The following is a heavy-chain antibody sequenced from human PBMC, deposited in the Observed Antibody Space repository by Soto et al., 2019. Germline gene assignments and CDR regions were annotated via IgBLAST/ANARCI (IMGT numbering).Heavy chain of an antibody. V-gene: IGHV3-9*01. D-gene: IGHD3-9*01. CDR1: GFTFDDYA. CDR3: AKSANYDIHNSMAGYYYYYMDV. J-gene: IGHJ6*03. CDR2: ISWNSGSI. Sequence: GGSLRLSCAASGFTFDDYAMHWVRQAPGKGLEWVSGISWNSGSIGYADSVKGRFTISRDNAKNSLYLQMNSLRAEDTALYYCAKSANYDIHNSMAGYYYYYMDVWGKGTTVTVSS.